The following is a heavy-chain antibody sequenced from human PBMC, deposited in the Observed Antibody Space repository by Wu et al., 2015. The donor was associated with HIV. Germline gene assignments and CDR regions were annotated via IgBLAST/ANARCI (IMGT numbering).Heavy chain of an antibody. V-gene: IGHV1-69*05. CDR3: TREGRAGEMGRSFP. Sequence: HVQLVQSGTEVKKPGSSVKVSCKASGVALTSFAFSWVRQAPGQGLEWMGGIIPLYDVTEYAQRFRDRITITTDESTSTAYLELNSLRSEDTAVYYCTREGRAGEMGRSFPGGQGTLVTVSS. D-gene: IGHD5-24*01. CDR1: GVALTSFA. CDR2: IIPLYDVT. J-gene: IGHJ4*02.